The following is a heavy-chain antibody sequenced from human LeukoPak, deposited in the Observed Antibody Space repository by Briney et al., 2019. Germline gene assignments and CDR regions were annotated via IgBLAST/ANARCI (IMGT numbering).Heavy chain of an antibody. J-gene: IGHJ4*02. Sequence: GASLQISCKGAGCGFTSYWIGWGRRMPGKGLEWTGIIYPGDSDTRYSPSFQGQVTISADKYISTAYLQWSSLKASDTAMYYCARPVAAAGNPGYWGQGTLVTVSS. V-gene: IGHV5-51*01. CDR2: IYPGDSDT. D-gene: IGHD6-13*01. CDR1: GCGFTSYW. CDR3: ARPVAAAGNPGY.